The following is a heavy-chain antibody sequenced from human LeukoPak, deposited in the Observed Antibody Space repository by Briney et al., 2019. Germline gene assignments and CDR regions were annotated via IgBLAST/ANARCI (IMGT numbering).Heavy chain of an antibody. J-gene: IGHJ4*02. D-gene: IGHD2-15*01. V-gene: IGHV4-34*01. CDR1: GGSFSGYY. Sequence: SETLSLTCAVYGGSFSGYYWSWIRQPPGKGLEWIGEINHSGSTNYNPSPKNRVTISVDTSKNQFSLKLSSVTAADTAVYYCARLTTDIVVVVAARVYYFDYWGQGTLVTVSS. CDR2: INHSGST. CDR3: ARLTTDIVVVVAARVYYFDY.